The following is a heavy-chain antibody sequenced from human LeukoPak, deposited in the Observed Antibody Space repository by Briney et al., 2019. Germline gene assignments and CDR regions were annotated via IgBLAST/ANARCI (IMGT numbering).Heavy chain of an antibody. V-gene: IGHV3-30*04. CDR1: GFTSSSYA. D-gene: IGHD6-13*01. CDR3: ARGLRKSIAAAVVY. CDR2: ISYDGSNK. J-gene: IGHJ4*02. Sequence: GGSLRLSCAASGFTSSSYAMHWVRQAPGKGLEWVAVISYDGSNKYYADSVKGRFTISRDNSKNTLYLQMNSLRAEDTAVYYCARGLRKSIAAAVVYWGQGTLVTVSS.